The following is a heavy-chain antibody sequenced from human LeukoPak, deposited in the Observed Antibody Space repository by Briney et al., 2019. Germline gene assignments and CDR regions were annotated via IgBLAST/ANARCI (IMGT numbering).Heavy chain of an antibody. V-gene: IGHV3-23*01. CDR1: GFTFTTSA. Sequence: GGSLRLSCAASGFTFTTSAMTWVRAAPGEGLDWVSTISGNGGTTYDADSVKGRFTISRDNSKNTLYLQMNSLRAEDTAVYYCAKTFGDNRAYWGQGTLVTVSS. J-gene: IGHJ4*02. D-gene: IGHD2-21*02. CDR3: AKTFGDNRAY. CDR2: ISGNGGTT.